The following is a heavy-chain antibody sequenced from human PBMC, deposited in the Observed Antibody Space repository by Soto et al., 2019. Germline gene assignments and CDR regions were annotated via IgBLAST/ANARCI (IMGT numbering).Heavy chain of an antibody. V-gene: IGHV3-74*01. CDR3: ARGIQWRYGMDV. CDR2: INGDGSST. Sequence: EVQRLESGGGLVQPGGSLRLSCAAAGFAFDSHWRHWVRQAPGKGLVWVSRINGDGSSTFYADSVKGRFTISRDNARNTVYLQMNSLRAEDTAVYYCARGIQWRYGMDVWGQRTTVTVSS. D-gene: IGHD5-12*01. J-gene: IGHJ6*02. CDR1: GFAFDSHW.